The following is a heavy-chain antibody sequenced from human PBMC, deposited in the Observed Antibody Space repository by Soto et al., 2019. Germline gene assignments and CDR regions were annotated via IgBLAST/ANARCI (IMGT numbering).Heavy chain of an antibody. CDR1: GGSLGSGVYY. CDR2: IYYSGNT. D-gene: IGHD3-10*01. Sequence: QVQLQESGPGLVKPSQTLSLPCTVSGGSLGSGVYYWSWIRQHPGKGLEWLGYIYYSGNTYYNPSLTSRITISLDTSKNQFSLKLSSVTAADTAVYYCARGSITMIRGVVIKEGNWFDPWGQGILVTVSS. J-gene: IGHJ5*02. CDR3: ARGSITMIRGVVIKEGNWFDP. V-gene: IGHV4-31*03.